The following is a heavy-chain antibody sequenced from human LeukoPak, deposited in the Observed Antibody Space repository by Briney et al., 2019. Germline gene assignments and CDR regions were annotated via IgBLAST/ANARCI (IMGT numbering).Heavy chain of an antibody. D-gene: IGHD6-13*01. CDR1: GGTFSSYA. V-gene: IGHV1-69*04. CDR2: IIPMLGIE. J-gene: IGHJ6*02. Sequence: GASVKVSCKASGGTFSSYAIRWVRQAPGQGLAWMGRIIPMLGIEHYAQKFQGRVTMTEDTSTDTAYMERSSLGSEDTAVYYWATHPLHISLVRDGMDVWGQGTTVTV. CDR3: ATHPLHISLVRDGMDV.